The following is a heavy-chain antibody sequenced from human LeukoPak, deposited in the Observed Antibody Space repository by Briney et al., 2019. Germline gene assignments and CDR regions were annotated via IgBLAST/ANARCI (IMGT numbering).Heavy chain of an antibody. CDR1: GFTFDNYR. V-gene: IGHV3-23*01. CDR3: TERVKYCRPWDHFGD. J-gene: IGHJ4*02. Sequence: PGGSLRLSCAASGFTFDNYRMSWVRQAPGKGLEWVSTVNADGGNTYYADSVKGRFTISRDNSKSTLILQMNSLRVEDTALYYCTERVKYCRPWDHFGDWGQGTLVTVSS. D-gene: IGHD1-1*01. CDR2: VNADGGNT.